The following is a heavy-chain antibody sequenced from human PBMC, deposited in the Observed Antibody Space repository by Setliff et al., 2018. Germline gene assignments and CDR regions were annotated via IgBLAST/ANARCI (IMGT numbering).Heavy chain of an antibody. CDR2: MNPNSGNT. CDR3: ARALRFLEWLLPSGGYYYYYMDV. CDR1: GYTFTSYD. D-gene: IGHD3-3*01. J-gene: IGHJ6*03. V-gene: IGHV1-8*03. Sequence: ASVKVSCKASGYTFTSYDINWVRQATGQGLEWMGWMNPNSGNTGYAQKFQGRVTITRNTSISTAYMELSSLRSEDTAMYYCARALRFLEWLLPSGGYYYYYMDVWGKGTTVTVSS.